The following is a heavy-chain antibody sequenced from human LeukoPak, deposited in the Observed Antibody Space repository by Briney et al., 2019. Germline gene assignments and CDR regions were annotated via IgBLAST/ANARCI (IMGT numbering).Heavy chain of an antibody. V-gene: IGHV3-11*04. CDR3: AREKQATDAFDI. J-gene: IGHJ3*02. CDR1: GFTFSDYY. Sequence: GGSLRLSCAASGFTFSDYYMSWIRQAPGKGLEWVSYISPSGSTIHYADSVEGRFTISRDNAKNSLYLQMNSLRAEDTAVYYCAREKQATDAFDIWGQGTMVTVSS. CDR2: ISPSGSTI. D-gene: IGHD5-24*01.